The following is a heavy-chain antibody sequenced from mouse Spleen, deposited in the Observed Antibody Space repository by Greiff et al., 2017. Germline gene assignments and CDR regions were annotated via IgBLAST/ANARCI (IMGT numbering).Heavy chain of an antibody. CDR2: ISDGGSYT. Sequence: EVNVVESGGGLVKPGGSLKLSCAASGFTFSSYAMSWVRQTPEKRLEWVATISDGGSYTYYPDNVKGRFTISRDNAKNNLYLQMSHLKSEDTAMYYCARDDGTRAWFAYWRQGTLVTVSA. CDR1: GFTFSSYA. CDR3: ARDDGTRAWFAY. J-gene: IGHJ3*01. D-gene: IGHD2-14*01. V-gene: IGHV5-4*01.